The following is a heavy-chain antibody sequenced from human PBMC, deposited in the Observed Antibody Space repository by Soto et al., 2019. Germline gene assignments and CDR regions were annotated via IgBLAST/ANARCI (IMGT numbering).Heavy chain of an antibody. CDR1: GGSISSYY. Sequence: SETQSLTCTVSGGSISSYYWSWIRKPPGKGLEWIGYIYYSGSTNYNPSLKSRVTISVDTSKNQFSLKLSSVTAADTAVYYCARQSTVPTREAYYGFFDPWGQGTLVTV. D-gene: IGHD3-10*01. J-gene: IGHJ5*02. CDR3: ARQSTVPTREAYYGFFDP. V-gene: IGHV4-59*01. CDR2: IYYSGST.